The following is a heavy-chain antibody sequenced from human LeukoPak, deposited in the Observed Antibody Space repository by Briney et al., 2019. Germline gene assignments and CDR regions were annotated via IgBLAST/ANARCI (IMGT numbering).Heavy chain of an antibody. CDR1: GFTFTTYD. Sequence: ASVKVSCKASGFTFTTYDINWVRQATGQGLEWMGWMNPNSGNTGYAQKFQGRVTITRNTSISTAYMELSSLRSDDTAFYYCARYDSTVNWFDPWGQGTLVTVSS. D-gene: IGHD3-22*01. J-gene: IGHJ5*02. V-gene: IGHV1-8*03. CDR2: MNPNSGNT. CDR3: ARYDSTVNWFDP.